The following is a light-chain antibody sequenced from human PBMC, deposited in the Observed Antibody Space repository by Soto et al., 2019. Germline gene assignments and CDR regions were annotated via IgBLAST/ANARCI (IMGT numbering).Light chain of an antibody. Sequence: EIVMTQSPATLSGSPGERATLSCRASQSVSSNLAWYQQKPGQAPRLLIYGASTRATGIPARFSGSGSGTEFTLTISSLQSEDFAVYYCQQYNNWPWTVGQGTKVDIK. V-gene: IGKV3-15*01. CDR1: QSVSSN. CDR3: QQYNNWPWT. CDR2: GAS. J-gene: IGKJ1*01.